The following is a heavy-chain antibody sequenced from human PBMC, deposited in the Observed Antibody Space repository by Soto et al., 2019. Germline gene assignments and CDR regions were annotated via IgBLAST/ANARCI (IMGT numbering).Heavy chain of an antibody. J-gene: IGHJ5*02. V-gene: IGHV4-59*01. CDR3: ARVFLLRYFDWSHGWFDP. CDR2: IYYSGST. D-gene: IGHD3-9*01. Sequence: SETLSLTCTVSGGSISSYYWSWIRQPPGKGLEWIGYIYYSGSTNYNPSLKSRVTISVDTSKNQFSLKLSSVTAADTAVYYCARVFLLRYFDWSHGWFDPWGQGTLVTVSS. CDR1: GGSISSYY.